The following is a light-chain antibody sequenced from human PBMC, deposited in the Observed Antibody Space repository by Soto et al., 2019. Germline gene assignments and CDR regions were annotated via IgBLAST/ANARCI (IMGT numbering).Light chain of an antibody. CDR3: QQYRKWPRT. Sequence: NVLTQSPGSLSWSPGERATLSCRASQSVSSRYLAWYQQKPGQAPRLLMFATSIRATGIPDRFSGRGSAKEFTLTISSLQSEDYAVYYCQQYRKWPRTFGQGNKVDIX. CDR1: QSVSSRY. J-gene: IGKJ1*01. V-gene: IGKV3-20*01. CDR2: ATS.